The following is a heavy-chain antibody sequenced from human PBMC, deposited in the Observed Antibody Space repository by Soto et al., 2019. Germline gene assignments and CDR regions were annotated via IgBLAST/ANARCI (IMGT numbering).Heavy chain of an antibody. J-gene: IGHJ5*02. V-gene: IGHV1-69*06. CDR2: IIPIFGTA. CDR1: VGTFSSYA. CDR3: ARETLGYCSGGSCYQNSWFDP. Sequence: SVKVSCKAAVGTFSSYAISWVRQAPGQGLEWMGGIIPIFGTANYAQKFQGRVTITADKSTSTAYMELSSLRSEDTAVYYCARETLGYCSGGSCYQNSWFDPWGQGTLVTVSS. D-gene: IGHD2-15*01.